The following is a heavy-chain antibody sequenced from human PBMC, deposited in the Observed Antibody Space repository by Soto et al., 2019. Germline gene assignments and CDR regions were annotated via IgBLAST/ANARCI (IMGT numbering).Heavy chain of an antibody. Sequence: GGSLRLSCAASGFTFSSYAMSWVRQAPGKGLEWVSAISGSGGSTYYADSVKGRFTISRDNSKNTLYLQMTNMDPVDTATYYCAHSPWSSSWAIDYWGQGNLVTVSS. CDR1: GFTFSSYA. CDR2: ISGSGGST. CDR3: AHSPWSSSWAIDY. D-gene: IGHD6-13*01. J-gene: IGHJ4*02. V-gene: IGHV3-23*01.